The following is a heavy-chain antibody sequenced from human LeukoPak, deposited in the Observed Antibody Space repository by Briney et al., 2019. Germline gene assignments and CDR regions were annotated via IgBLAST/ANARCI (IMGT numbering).Heavy chain of an antibody. CDR3: ARLLPGYYYYMDV. CDR1: GGSFSGYY. D-gene: IGHD2-15*01. CDR2: IYYSGST. V-gene: IGHV4-59*01. Sequence: PSETLSLTCAVYGGSFSGYYWSWIRQPPGKGLEWIGYIYYSGSTNYNPSLKSRVTISVDTSKDQFSLKLSSVTAADTAVYYCARLLPGYYYYMDVWGKGTTVTVSS. J-gene: IGHJ6*03.